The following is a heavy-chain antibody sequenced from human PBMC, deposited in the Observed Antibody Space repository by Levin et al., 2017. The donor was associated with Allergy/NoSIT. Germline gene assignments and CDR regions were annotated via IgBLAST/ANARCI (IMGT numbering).Heavy chain of an antibody. J-gene: IGHJ4*02. D-gene: IGHD3-22*01. CDR1: GFTFSSYA. CDR3: ARSFSGCYASDY. CDR2: IWHDGSNK. V-gene: IGHV3-30*04. Sequence: PGGSLRLSCAASGFTFSSYAMHWVRQAPGKGLEWVAVIWHDGSNKYYVDSVKGRFTISRDNSKNTLYLQMNSLRVDDTAVYSFARSFSGCYASDYWGQGPLFTVSS.